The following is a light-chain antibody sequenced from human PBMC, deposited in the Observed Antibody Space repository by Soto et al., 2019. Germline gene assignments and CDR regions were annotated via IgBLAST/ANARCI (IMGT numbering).Light chain of an antibody. J-gene: IGKJ4*01. CDR1: QTVYNW. V-gene: IGKV1-5*03. Sequence: DIQMTQSPSTLSASVGARVTITCRASQTVYNWLAWYQQKQGKAPNLLIYKASTLETGVPSRFSGTGAGTEFTLTSTSLQPDDFATYFCQQYDSYPLTFGGGTKVEIK. CDR2: KAS. CDR3: QQYDSYPLT.